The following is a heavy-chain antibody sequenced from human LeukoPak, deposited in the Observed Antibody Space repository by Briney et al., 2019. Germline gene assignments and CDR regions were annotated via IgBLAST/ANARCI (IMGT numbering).Heavy chain of an antibody. D-gene: IGHD6-19*01. CDR2: ITSDSRYM. Sequence: GGSLRLSCAASGFTFSSYNMNWVRQAPGKGLEWVSSITSDSRYMYYVDSVKGRFTISRDNAKNSLYLQMNSLRAEDTAVYYCAKGARSGWFNSYFDFWGQGTLVTVSS. CDR1: GFTFSSYN. J-gene: IGHJ4*02. CDR3: AKGARSGWFNSYFDF. V-gene: IGHV3-21*01.